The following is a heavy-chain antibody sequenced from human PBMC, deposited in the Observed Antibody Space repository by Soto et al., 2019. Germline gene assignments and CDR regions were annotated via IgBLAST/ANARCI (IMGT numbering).Heavy chain of an antibody. CDR3: AKDPLATYSSSSPDFDY. V-gene: IGHV3-30*18. CDR1: GFTFSSYG. J-gene: IGHJ4*02. CDR2: ILYDGSNK. D-gene: IGHD6-13*01. Sequence: QVQLVESGGGVVQPGRSLRLSCAASGFTFSSYGMHWVRQAPGKGLEWVAVILYDGSNKYYADSVKGRFTISRDNSKNTLYLQMNSLIAEATAVYYCAKDPLATYSSSSPDFDYWGQGTLVTVSS.